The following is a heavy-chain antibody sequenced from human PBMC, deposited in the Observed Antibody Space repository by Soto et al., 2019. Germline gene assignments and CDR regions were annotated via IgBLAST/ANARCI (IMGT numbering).Heavy chain of an antibody. J-gene: IGHJ4*02. CDR3: AKALIAVAADLIDF. V-gene: IGHV3-23*01. D-gene: IGHD6-19*01. CDR2: ISCRGGST. Sequence: PGGSLKLWSAASGLTFRSYSMSWVRQAPGKGLEWVSAISCRGGSTYYADFVNGRFTTSRDNSKNTLYLQMNSLRAEDKAVYYCAKALIAVAADLIDFWGQGTLVTVSS. CDR1: GLTFRSYS.